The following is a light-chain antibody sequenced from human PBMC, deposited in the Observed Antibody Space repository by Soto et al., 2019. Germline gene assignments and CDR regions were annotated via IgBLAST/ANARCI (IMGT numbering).Light chain of an antibody. CDR3: QQRTNWPTST. Sequence: EIVLTQSPATLSLSPGERATLSCRASQSVNSYLAWYQQRPGQAPRLLIHDASSRATGIPASFSGSGSGTDFTLTISSLEPEDFAVYYCQQRTNWPTSTFGQGTRLEIK. J-gene: IGKJ5*01. CDR1: QSVNSY. CDR2: DAS. V-gene: IGKV3-11*01.